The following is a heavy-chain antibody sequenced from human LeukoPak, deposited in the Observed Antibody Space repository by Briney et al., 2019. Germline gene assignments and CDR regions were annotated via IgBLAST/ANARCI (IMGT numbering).Heavy chain of an antibody. D-gene: IGHD6-13*01. J-gene: IGHJ5*02. V-gene: IGHV4-39*02. CDR1: GGSISTSNYY. CDR2: IYYSGST. Sequence: SETLSLTCTVSGGSISTSNYYWGWVRQPPGRGLEWIGSIYYSGSTYYNPSLKSRVTISVDTSKNQFSLKLSSVTAADTAVYYCARDGIAAAGTGWFDPWGQGTLVTVSS. CDR3: ARDGIAAAGTGWFDP.